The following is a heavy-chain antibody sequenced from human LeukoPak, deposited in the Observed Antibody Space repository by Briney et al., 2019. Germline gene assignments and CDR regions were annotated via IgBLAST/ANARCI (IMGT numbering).Heavy chain of an antibody. CDR1: GYTFTSYD. J-gene: IGHJ3*02. CDR2: IIPIFGTA. V-gene: IGHV1-69*13. CDR3: ARASSDAFDI. Sequence: SVKVSCKASGYTFTSYDINWVRQATGQGLEWMGGIIPIFGTANYAQKFQGRVTITADESASTAYMELSSLRSEDTAVYYCARASSDAFDIWGQGTMVTVSS.